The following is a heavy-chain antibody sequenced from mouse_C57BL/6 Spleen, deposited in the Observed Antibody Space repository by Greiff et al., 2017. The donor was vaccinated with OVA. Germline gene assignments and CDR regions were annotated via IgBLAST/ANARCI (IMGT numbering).Heavy chain of an antibody. CDR2: IDPETGGT. CDR3: TRHHYGNYY. D-gene: IGHD2-1*01. CDR1: GYTFTDYE. Sequence: VQLQQSGAELVRPGASVTLSCKASGYTFTDYEMHWVKQTPVHGLEWIGAIDPETGGTAYNQKFKGKAILTADKSSSTAYMELRSLTSEDSAVYYCTRHHYGNYYWGQGTTLTVSS. V-gene: IGHV1-15*01. J-gene: IGHJ2*01.